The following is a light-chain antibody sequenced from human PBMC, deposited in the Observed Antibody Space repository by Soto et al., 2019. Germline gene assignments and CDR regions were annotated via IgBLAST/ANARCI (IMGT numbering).Light chain of an antibody. CDR3: SSYTTSSSYV. J-gene: IGLJ1*01. CDR1: SSDVGGFNY. V-gene: IGLV2-14*01. Sequence: QSVLTQPASVSGSPGQSITISCTGTSSDVGGFNYVSWYQQHPGKAPKLLIFDVYSRPSGISNRFSGSKSGNTASLTISGLQAEDEDDYYCSSYTTSSSYVFGAGTKVTVL. CDR2: DVY.